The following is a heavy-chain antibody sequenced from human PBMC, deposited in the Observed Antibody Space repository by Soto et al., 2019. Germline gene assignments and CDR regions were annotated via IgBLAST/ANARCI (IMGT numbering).Heavy chain of an antibody. D-gene: IGHD3-22*01. CDR1: GESIGGYY. Sequence: QVQLQESGPGLVKPSETLSLTCTVSGESIGGYYWSWIRQPPGKGLERIGYINYSGGTTSSPSLKWRVTLSVDTSKTQFCLTLRSVSAADTAVFYRSRDTHYGSPGYWEDSFDPWCQGALVTVSS. CDR3: SRDTHYGSPGYWEDSFDP. J-gene: IGHJ5*02. CDR2: INYSGGT. V-gene: IGHV4-59*01.